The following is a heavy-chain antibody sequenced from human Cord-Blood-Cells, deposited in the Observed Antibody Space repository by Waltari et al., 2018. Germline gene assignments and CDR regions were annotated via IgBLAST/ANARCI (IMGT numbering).Heavy chain of an antibody. D-gene: IGHD6-13*01. J-gene: IGHJ6*02. CDR1: GFTFSSYW. V-gene: IGHV3-7*01. CDR3: ARELERIFSSSWYYYYYGMDV. CDR2: IKQDGRRK. Sequence: EVQLVESGGGLVQPGGSLRLSCAASGFTFSSYWMSWVRQAPGKGLEWVANIKQDGRRKYLGDSVKGRFTISRDNAKNSLYLQMNSLRAEDTAVYYCARELERIFSSSWYYYYYGMDVWGQGTTVTVSS.